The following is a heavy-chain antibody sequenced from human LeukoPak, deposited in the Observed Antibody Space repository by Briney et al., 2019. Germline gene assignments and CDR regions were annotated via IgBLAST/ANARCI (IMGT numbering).Heavy chain of an antibody. CDR2: MNTNTGNP. J-gene: IGHJ6*03. CDR3: ARVDIVATKGPSSYYYYYYYMDV. D-gene: IGHD5-12*01. CDR1: GYTFTSYA. Sequence: ASVKVSCKASGYTFTSYAMNWVRQAPGQGLEWMGWMNTNTGNPTYAQGFTGRFVFSLDTSVSTAYLQISSLKAEDTAVYYCARVDIVATKGPSSYYYYYYYMDVWGKGTTVTVSS. V-gene: IGHV7-4-1*02.